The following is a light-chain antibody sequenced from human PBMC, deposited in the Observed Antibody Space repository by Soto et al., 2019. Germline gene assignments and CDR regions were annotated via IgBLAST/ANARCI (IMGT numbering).Light chain of an antibody. CDR2: GAS. J-gene: IGKJ3*01. Sequence: EIVVTQSPGTLSLSPGERATLACRASQSVRSSYLAWYQQKPGQAPRLLIYGASTRATGIPDRFSGSGSGTDFTLTISRLEPEDFLVYYCPTYGSSPRSTFGALTIADIK. CDR1: QSVRSSY. V-gene: IGKV3-20*01. CDR3: PTYGSSPRST.